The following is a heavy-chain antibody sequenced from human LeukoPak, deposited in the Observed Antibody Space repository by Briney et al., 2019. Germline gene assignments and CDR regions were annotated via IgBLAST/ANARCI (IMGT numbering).Heavy chain of an antibody. J-gene: IGHJ4*02. CDR2: IIPIFGTA. D-gene: IGHD1-26*01. CDR3: ARDLGSGSLHY. V-gene: IGHV1-69*05. CDR1: GGTFSSYA. Sequence: ASVKVSCKASGGTFSSYAISWVRQAPGQGLEWMGGIIPIFGTANYAQKFQGRVTITSDTSASTAYMELSSLRSEDTAVYYCARDLGSGSLHYWGQGTLVTVSS.